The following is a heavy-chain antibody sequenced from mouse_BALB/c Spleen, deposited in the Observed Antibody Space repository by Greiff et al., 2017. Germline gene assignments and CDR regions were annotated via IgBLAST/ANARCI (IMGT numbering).Heavy chain of an antibody. CDR3: TYGNYAFAY. CDR1: GYTFTSYW. CDR2: IYPGSGST. J-gene: IGHJ3*01. Sequence: LQQPGSELVRPGASVKLSCKASGYTFTSYWMHWVKQRHGQGLEWIGNIYPGSGSTNYDEKFKSKGTLTVDTSSSTAYMHLSSLTSEDSAVYYCTYGNYAFAYWGQGTLVTVSA. V-gene: IGHV1S22*01. D-gene: IGHD2-1*01.